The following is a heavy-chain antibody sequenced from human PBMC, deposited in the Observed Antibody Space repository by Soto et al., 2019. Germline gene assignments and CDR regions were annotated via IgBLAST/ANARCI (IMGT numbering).Heavy chain of an antibody. CDR3: ARAPHPYYYDSSGYSGYYFDY. Sequence: PSETLSLTCAVSGGSISSGGYSWSWIRQPPVKGLEWIGYIYHSGSTYYNPSLKSRVTISVDRSKNQFSLKLSSVTAADTAVYYCARAPHPYYYDSSGYSGYYFDYWGQGTLVTVSS. J-gene: IGHJ4*02. V-gene: IGHV4-30-2*01. CDR2: IYHSGST. D-gene: IGHD3-22*01. CDR1: GGSISSGGYS.